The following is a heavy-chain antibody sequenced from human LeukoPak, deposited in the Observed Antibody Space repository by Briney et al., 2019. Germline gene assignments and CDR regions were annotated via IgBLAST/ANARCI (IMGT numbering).Heavy chain of an antibody. V-gene: IGHV1-69*05. CDR1: GGTFSSYA. CDR3: ARGRSGSEPN. D-gene: IGHD3-10*01. Sequence: SVKVSCKASGGTFSSYAISWVRQAPGQGLEWMGRIIPIFGTANYAQKLQGRVTITTDESTSTAYMELSSLRSEETAVYYCARGRSGSEPNWGQGTLVTVSS. CDR2: IIPIFGTA. J-gene: IGHJ4*02.